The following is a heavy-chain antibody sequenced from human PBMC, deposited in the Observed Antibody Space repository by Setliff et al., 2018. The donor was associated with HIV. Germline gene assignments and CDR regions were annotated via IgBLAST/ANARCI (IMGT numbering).Heavy chain of an antibody. Sequence: KASETLSLTCTVSGDSINTHYWSWIRQPPGKGLEWIGCISHSGNTNFNPSLNSRVTISLDTSKNQFSLRLTSLTAADTAIYYCARSTVGAGASFPWGRGILVT. CDR2: ISHSGNT. D-gene: IGHD1-26*01. V-gene: IGHV4-59*11. CDR1: GDSINTHY. CDR3: ARSTVGAGASFP. J-gene: IGHJ5*02.